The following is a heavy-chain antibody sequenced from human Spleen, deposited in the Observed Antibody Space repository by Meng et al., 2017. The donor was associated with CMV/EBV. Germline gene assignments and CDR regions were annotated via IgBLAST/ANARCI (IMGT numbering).Heavy chain of an antibody. CDR1: GYTFTASY. J-gene: IGHJ4*02. CDR3: ARDGLYSSTWHVDH. V-gene: IGHV1-2*02. D-gene: IGHD6-13*01. Sequence: ASVKVSCKASGYTFTASYVHWVRQAPGQGLEWTGWVSPNSGGTNYGQNFQGRVTMTRDTSINTVYMELTNLRSDDTAVYYCARDGLYSSTWHVDHWGQGTLVTVSS. CDR2: VSPNSGGT.